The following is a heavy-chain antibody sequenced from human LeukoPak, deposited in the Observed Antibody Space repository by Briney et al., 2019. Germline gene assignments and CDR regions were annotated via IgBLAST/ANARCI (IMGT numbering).Heavy chain of an antibody. D-gene: IGHD1-26*01. CDR3: ARSNKVGAIRGYYYYYYMDV. V-gene: IGHV4-39*07. CDR2: IYYSGST. Sequence: SETLSLTCTVSGGSISSSSYYWGWIRQPPGKGLEWIGSIYYSGSTYYNPSLKSRVTISVDTSKNQFSLKLSSVTAADTAVYYCARSNKVGAIRGYYYYYYMDVWGKGTTVTVSS. CDR1: GGSISSSSYY. J-gene: IGHJ6*03.